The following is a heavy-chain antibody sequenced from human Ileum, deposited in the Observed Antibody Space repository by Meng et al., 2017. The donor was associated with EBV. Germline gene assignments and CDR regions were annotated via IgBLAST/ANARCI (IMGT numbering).Heavy chain of an antibody. D-gene: IGHD3-22*01. J-gene: IGHJ4*02. CDR1: GGPISSGGYY. CDR2: IYKSGST. Sequence: QESGPGRVKPPQSLSLPLPVSGGPISSGGYYWSWIRQPPGKGLEWIGYIYKSGSTYYNPSLTSRVTISVDTSKNQFFLKLGSVTAADTGVYYCARGGDTSGYSLDYWGQGILVTVSS. CDR3: ARGGDTSGYSLDY. V-gene: IGHV4-30-4*01.